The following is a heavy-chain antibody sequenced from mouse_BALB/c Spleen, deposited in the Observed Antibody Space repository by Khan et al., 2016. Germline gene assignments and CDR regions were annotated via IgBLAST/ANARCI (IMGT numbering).Heavy chain of an antibody. CDR1: GFTFSSFE. CDR3: GRGDY. Sequence: EVELVESGGGLVQPGGSRKLSCVASGFTFSSFEMHWVRQAPEKGLEWVAFIGRGSSATYYAATVKGRFTISRDNPKTTLFLQMTSLSSEDTAMYYCGRGDYWGQGTTLTVSS. V-gene: IGHV5-17*02. J-gene: IGHJ2*01. CDR2: IGRGSSAT.